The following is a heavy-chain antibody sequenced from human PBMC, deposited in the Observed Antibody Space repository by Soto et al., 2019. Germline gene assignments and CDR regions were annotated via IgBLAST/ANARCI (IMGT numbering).Heavy chain of an antibody. CDR1: GYSFNTYW. CDR3: ARRTGLLFSD. CDR2: IYPDDSDI. J-gene: IGHJ4*02. V-gene: IGHV5-51*01. Sequence: PGESLKISCKGSGYSFNTYWIGWVRQMPGKGLEWMGVIYPDDSDIRYSPSFQGQVTISADKSISTAYLQWSSLKASDTAMYYCARRTGLLFSDWGQGTLVTVSS.